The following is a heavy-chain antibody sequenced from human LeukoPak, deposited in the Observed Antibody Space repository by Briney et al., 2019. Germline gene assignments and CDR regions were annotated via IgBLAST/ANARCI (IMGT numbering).Heavy chain of an antibody. CDR2: ISGSGGST. D-gene: IGHD2-15*01. Sequence: TGGSLRLSCAASGFTFSSYAMSWVRQAPGKGLEWVSAISGSGGSTYYADSVKGRFTISRDNSKNTLYLQMNSLRAEDTAVYYCAKVHLLPSYYYYGMDVWGQGTTVTVSS. CDR3: AKVHLLPSYYYYGMDV. V-gene: IGHV3-23*01. J-gene: IGHJ6*02. CDR1: GFTFSSYA.